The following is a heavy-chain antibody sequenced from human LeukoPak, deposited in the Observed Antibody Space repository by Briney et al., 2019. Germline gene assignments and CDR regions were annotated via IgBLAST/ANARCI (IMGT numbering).Heavy chain of an antibody. CDR1: EFPFSNYD. CDR3: ARGGGLGKHSYFYYIDL. J-gene: IGHJ6*03. Sequence: GGSLRLSCVASEFPFSNYDMHWVRQAPGKGLQWVADIDTTGDTYYADSVKGRFTISRDTGKNSLYLHLSSLGAGDTAVYYCARGGGLGKHSYFYYIDLWGTGTTVTVSS. CDR2: IDTTGDT. D-gene: IGHD1-26*01. V-gene: IGHV3-13*01.